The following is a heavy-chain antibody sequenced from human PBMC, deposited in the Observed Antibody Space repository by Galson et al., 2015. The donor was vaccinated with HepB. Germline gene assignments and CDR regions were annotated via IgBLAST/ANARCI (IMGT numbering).Heavy chain of an antibody. D-gene: IGHD6-6*01. CDR2: ISWDGGST. J-gene: IGHJ4*02. CDR1: GFTFNDYT. Sequence: SLRLSCAASGFTFNDYTMHWVRQAPGKGLEWVSLISWDGGSTYYADSVKGRFTISRDNSKNSLYLQMNSLRTEDTALYYCAKDWGNSIAARRGGCLDYWGQGTLVTVSS. CDR3: AKDWGNSIAARRGGCLDY. V-gene: IGHV3-43*01.